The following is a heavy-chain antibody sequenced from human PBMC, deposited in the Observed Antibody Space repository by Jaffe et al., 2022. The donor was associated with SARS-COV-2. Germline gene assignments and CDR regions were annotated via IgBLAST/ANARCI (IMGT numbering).Heavy chain of an antibody. D-gene: IGHD6-19*01. CDR1: GYTFTSYT. CDR3: ARQSMAGIPGDY. J-gene: IGHJ4*02. V-gene: IGHV1-3*01. Sequence: QVQLVQSGAEVKKPGASVKVSCKASGYTFTSYTMHWVRQAPGQRLEWMGWINGNTKYSQTFQGRVTITRDTSASTAYMELSSLSSEDTAVYYCARQSMAGIPGDYWGQGTLVTVSS. CDR2: INGNT.